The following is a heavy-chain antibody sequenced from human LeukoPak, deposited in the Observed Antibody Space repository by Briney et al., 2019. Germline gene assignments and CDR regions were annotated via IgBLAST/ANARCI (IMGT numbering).Heavy chain of an antibody. V-gene: IGHV3-11*04. CDR1: GFTFSDYY. Sequence: GGSLRLSCAASGFTFSDYYMSWIRQAPGKGLEWVSYISSSGSTIYYADSVKGRFTISRDNAKNSLYLQMNSLRAEDTAMYYCARADLSGSYFHPHFLDYWGQGTLVTVSS. CDR3: ARADLSGSYFHPHFLDY. D-gene: IGHD1-26*01. CDR2: ISSSGSTI. J-gene: IGHJ4*02.